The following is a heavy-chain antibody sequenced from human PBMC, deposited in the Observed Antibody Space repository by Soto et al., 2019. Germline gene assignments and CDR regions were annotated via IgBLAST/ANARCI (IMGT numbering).Heavy chain of an antibody. CDR2: IYYSGST. CDR3: AARSRISHSSGCYGEFDY. V-gene: IGHV4-59*01. D-gene: IGHD6-19*01. Sequence: SETLSLSCTVSGGSISSYYWSWIRQPPGKGLEWIGYIYYSGSTNYNPSLKSRVTISVDTSKNQFSLKLSSVTAADTAVYYCAARSRISHSSGCYGEFDYWGQGTLVTVSS. J-gene: IGHJ4*02. CDR1: GGSISSYY.